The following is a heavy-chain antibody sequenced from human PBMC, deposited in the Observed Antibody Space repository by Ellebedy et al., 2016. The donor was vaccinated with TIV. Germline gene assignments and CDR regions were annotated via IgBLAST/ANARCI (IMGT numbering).Heavy chain of an antibody. Sequence: GESLKISCAASGVTFSKSAMYSVRQAPGKGLEWVAVISYDGSNKYYADSVKGRFTISRDNSKNTLYLQMNSLRAEDTAMYYCAREGTYYGSGSHYNHFGSWGQGTLVTVSS. CDR1: GVTFSKSA. J-gene: IGHJ4*02. D-gene: IGHD3-10*01. CDR3: AREGTYYGSGSHYNHFGS. V-gene: IGHV3-30-3*01. CDR2: ISYDGSNK.